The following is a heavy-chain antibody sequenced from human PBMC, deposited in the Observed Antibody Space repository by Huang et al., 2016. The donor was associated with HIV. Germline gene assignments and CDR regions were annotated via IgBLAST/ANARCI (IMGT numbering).Heavy chain of an antibody. CDR3: ARGQGGYYYYYMDV. CDR2: INHSEST. Sequence: QVQLQQWGAGLLRPSETLSLTCAVYGGSFSGYYGTWIRPPPGKGLGGIGEINHSESTNYNPSLKSRVTISVDTSRNQFSLTLTSVTAADTAVYYCARGQGGYYYYYMDVWGKGTTVTVSS. V-gene: IGHV4-34*01. J-gene: IGHJ6*03. CDR1: GGSFSGYY.